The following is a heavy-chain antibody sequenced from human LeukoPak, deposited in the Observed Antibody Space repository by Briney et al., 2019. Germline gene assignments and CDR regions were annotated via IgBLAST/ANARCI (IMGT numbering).Heavy chain of an antibody. V-gene: IGHV1-69*04. J-gene: IGHJ4*02. D-gene: IGHD3-10*01. CDR3: ARNPGSGSYYSEFDY. CDR2: IIPILGIA. CDR1: GGTFSSYA. Sequence: SVKVSCKASGGTFSSYAISWVRQAPGQGLERMGRIIPILGIANYAQKFQGRVTITADKSTSTAYMELSSLRSEDTAVYYCARNPGSGSYYSEFDYWGQGTLVTVSS.